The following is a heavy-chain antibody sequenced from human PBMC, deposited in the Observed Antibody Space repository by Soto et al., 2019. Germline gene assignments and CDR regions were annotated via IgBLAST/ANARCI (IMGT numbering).Heavy chain of an antibody. CDR1: GFTFSDYY. D-gene: IGHD1-26*01. V-gene: IGHV3-11*06. CDR3: ARSTSRRYSAGYHFDH. J-gene: IGHJ5*02. CDR2: ISSGSSYT. Sequence: GGSLRLSCTASGFTFSDYYMGWIRQAPGKGLEWVSYISSGSSYTNYADSVEGRFTIFRDNAKNSLFLQMNSLRAEDTAVYYCARSTSRRYSAGYHFDHWGQGTLVTVSS.